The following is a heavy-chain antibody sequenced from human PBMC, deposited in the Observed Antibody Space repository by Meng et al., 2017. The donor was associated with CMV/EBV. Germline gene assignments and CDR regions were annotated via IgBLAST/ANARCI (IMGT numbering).Heavy chain of an antibody. Sequence: QVPLQESGPGLVKPSETLSLTCTVSGGSVSSSSYYWRWIRQPPGKGLEWIGYIYYSGSTNYSPSFKSRVTISVDTSKNQFSLKLSSVTAADTAVYYCARVSNLHFDYWGQGTLVTVSS. CDR3: ARVSNLHFDY. CDR2: IYYSGST. J-gene: IGHJ4*02. V-gene: IGHV4-61*01. CDR1: GGSVSSSSYY. D-gene: IGHD4-11*01.